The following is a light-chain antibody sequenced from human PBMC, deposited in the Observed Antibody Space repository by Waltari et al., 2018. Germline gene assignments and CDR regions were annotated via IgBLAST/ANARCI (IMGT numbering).Light chain of an antibody. V-gene: IGKV1-16*01. CDR2: DGA. CDR1: QVISNY. CDR3: QQYHSYPYS. Sequence: DIQMTQSPSSLSASVGDRVTITCRASQVISNYVVWFQHTPGKAPKPLIYDGASLQTGVPARFSGSGYGTEFSLTIRSLQPEDFVTYYCQQYHSYPYSFGQGTKLDIK. J-gene: IGKJ2*03.